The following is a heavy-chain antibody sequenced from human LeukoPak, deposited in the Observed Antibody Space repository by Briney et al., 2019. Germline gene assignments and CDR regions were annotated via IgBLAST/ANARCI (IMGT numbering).Heavy chain of an antibody. V-gene: IGHV7-4-1*02. CDR3: AREASVTTIDY. D-gene: IGHD4-17*01. CDR2: INTNTGNP. J-gene: IGHJ4*02. CDR1: GYTFTGYY. Sequence: ASVKVSCKASGYTFTGYYMHWVRQAPGQGLEWMGWINTNTGNPTYAQGFTGRFVFSLDTSVSTAYLQISSLKAEDTAVYYCAREASVTTIDYWGQGTLVTVSS.